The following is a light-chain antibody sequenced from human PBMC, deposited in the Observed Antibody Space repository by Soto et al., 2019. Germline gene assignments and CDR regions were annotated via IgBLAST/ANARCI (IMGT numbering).Light chain of an antibody. Sequence: DIQMTQSPSTLSASVGDRVTITCRASQSISTWLAWYQQKPGKAPKLLIYKASSLESGVPSRFSGSGSGTEFTLTISSLQPDDFATYYCQECNSRIFTVGPGTKVDIK. CDR3: QECNSRIFT. J-gene: IGKJ3*01. V-gene: IGKV1-5*03. CDR1: QSISTW. CDR2: KAS.